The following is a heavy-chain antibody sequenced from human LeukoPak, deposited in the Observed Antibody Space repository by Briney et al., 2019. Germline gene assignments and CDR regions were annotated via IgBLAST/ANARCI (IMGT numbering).Heavy chain of an antibody. D-gene: IGHD3-10*01. CDR3: ARVKMAEVWFGISYYHGMDV. CDR2: IYHSGST. CDR1: GGSISSSNW. Sequence: SETLSLTCAVSGGSISSSNWWSWVRQPPGKGLEWIGEIYHSGSTNYNPSLKSRVTISVDTSKNQFSLKLSSVTAADTAVYYCARVKMAEVWFGISYYHGMDVWGQGTTVTVSS. J-gene: IGHJ6*02. V-gene: IGHV4-4*02.